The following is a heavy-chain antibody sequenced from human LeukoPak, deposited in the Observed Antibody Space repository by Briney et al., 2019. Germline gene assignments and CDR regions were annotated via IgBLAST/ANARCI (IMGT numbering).Heavy chain of an antibody. Sequence: SETLSLTCTVSGGSISSYYWSWIRRPPGKGLEWMGYIYHSESTNYNPSLKSRVTISVDTSKNQFSLKLSSVTAADTAVYYCARASSGYSFHYWGQGTLVTVSS. J-gene: IGHJ4*02. CDR3: ARASSGYSFHY. CDR1: GGSISSYY. D-gene: IGHD3-3*01. CDR2: IYHSEST. V-gene: IGHV4-59*01.